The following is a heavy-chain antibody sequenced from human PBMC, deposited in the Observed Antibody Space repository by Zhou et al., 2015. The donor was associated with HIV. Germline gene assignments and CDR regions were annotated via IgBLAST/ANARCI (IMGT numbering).Heavy chain of an antibody. V-gene: IGHV1-69*12. J-gene: IGHJ6*03. CDR2: IIPIFGTA. D-gene: IGHD2-2*01. CDR1: GGTFSSYA. CDR3: ARGGIVVVPAAIRLDHYYYYYMDV. Sequence: QVQLVQSGAEVKKPGSSVKVSCKASGGTFSSYAISWVRQAPGQGLEWMGGIIPIFGTANYAQKFQGRVTITADESTSTAYMELSSLRSEDTAVYYCARGGIVVVPAAIRLDHYYYYYMDVWGKGTTVTVSS.